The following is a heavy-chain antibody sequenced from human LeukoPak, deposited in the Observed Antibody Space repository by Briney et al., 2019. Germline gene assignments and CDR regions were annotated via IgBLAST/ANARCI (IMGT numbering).Heavy chain of an antibody. CDR3: ASNREDAFDI. J-gene: IGHJ3*02. Sequence: SETLSLTRTVSGGSISSYYWSWIRQPPGKGLEWIGYIYYSGSTNYNPSLKSRVTISVDTSKNQFSLKLSSVTAADTAVYYCASNREDAFDIWGQGTMVTVSS. CDR1: GGSISSYY. CDR2: IYYSGST. V-gene: IGHV4-59*01.